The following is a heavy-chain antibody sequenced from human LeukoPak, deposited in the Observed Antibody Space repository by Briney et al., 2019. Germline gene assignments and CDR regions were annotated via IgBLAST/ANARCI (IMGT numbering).Heavy chain of an antibody. J-gene: IGHJ4*02. CDR1: GGSIRNYY. D-gene: IGHD6-19*01. CDR3: ARDYTSGYLDY. CDR2: MHTSGST. Sequence: SETLSLTCTVSGGSIRNYYWSWIRQPAGKGLEWIGRMHTSGSTNYNPSLKSRVTTSVDTSKNQFSLKLSSVNVADTAVYYCARDYTSGYLDYWGQGTLVTVSS. V-gene: IGHV4-4*07.